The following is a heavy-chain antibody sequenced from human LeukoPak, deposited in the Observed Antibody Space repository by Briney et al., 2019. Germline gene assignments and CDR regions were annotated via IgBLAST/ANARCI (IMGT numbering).Heavy chain of an antibody. CDR2: IYYRGRT. D-gene: IGHD3-22*01. CDR3: ARGSPPRRNYDSSGYYSYYFDY. J-gene: IGHJ4*02. V-gene: IGHV4-39*07. CDR1: GDSIISDTYY. Sequence: SETLSLTCIVSGDSIISDTYYWGWIRQPPGKGLEWIGSIYYRGRTSYNPSLESRVTISVDTSKNQFSLKLSSVTAADTAVYYCARGSPPRRNYDSSGYYSYYFDYWGQGTLVTVSS.